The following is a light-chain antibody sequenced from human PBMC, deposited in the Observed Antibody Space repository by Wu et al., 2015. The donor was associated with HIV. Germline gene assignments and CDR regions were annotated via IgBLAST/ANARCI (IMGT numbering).Light chain of an antibody. CDR2: TAS. CDR3: QQGYTTPYT. V-gene: IGKV1-39*01. Sequence: DIQMTQSPSSLSASVGDRVTITCRSSQTINTYLNWYQQIPGRAPKLLIYTASNLQSGVPSRFNGSGSGTDFTLTTSSLQREDFATYYCQQGYTTPYTFGLGTKLEI. J-gene: IGKJ2*01. CDR1: QTINTY.